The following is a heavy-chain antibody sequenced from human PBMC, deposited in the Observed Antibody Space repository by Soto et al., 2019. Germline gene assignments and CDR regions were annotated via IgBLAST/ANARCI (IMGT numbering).Heavy chain of an antibody. Sequence: PSETLSLTCTVSGGSVTSGNYYWSWIRQPPGKGLEWIGHIYYSGSTNYNPSLKSRVTISVDASKNQFSLKLSSVTAADTAIYYCARGPVVTPFVDYWDQGTLGTVSS. CDR1: GGSVTSGNYY. D-gene: IGHD2-21*02. V-gene: IGHV4-61*01. CDR3: ARGPVVTPFVDY. J-gene: IGHJ4*02. CDR2: IYYSGST.